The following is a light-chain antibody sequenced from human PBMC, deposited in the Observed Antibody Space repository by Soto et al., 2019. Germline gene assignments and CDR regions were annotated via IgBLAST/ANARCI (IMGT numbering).Light chain of an antibody. V-gene: IGLV3-21*02. J-gene: IGLJ2*01. CDR3: QVWDASNDLHIL. Sequence: SYELTQPPSVSVAPGQTARITRGGKNIGSKSVHWYQQKSGQAHVLVVYDDSDRPSGIHERFSGSNSGNTATLTISRVEAGDEADYYCQVWDASNDLHILFGGGTKLTVL. CDR2: DDS. CDR1: NIGSKS.